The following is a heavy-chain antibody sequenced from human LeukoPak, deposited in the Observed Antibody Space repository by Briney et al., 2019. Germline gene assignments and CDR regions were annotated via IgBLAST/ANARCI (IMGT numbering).Heavy chain of an antibody. CDR1: GGSFSGYY. CDR2: MNPSGST. J-gene: IGHJ6*03. Sequence: SETLSLTCAVYGGSFSGYYWTWIRQTPEKGLEWIGEMNPSGSTNYNPSLKSQVTISVDTSKNQLSLELSSVTAADTAVYYCARGRQDVTMIVVVMTAVSYYLDVWGKGTTVTVS. CDR3: ARGRQDVTMIVVVMTAVSYYLDV. V-gene: IGHV4-34*01. D-gene: IGHD3-22*01.